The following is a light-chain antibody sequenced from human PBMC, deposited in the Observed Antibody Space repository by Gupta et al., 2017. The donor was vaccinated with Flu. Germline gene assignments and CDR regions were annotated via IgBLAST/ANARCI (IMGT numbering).Light chain of an antibody. J-gene: IGLJ3*02. CDR1: SSNIGAGDD. CDR2: GKS. Sequence: QSVLTPPPSVSRAPGQRVTISCTGSSSNIGAGDDVLWYQQLPGTAPKLLIYGKSNRLSVVPERFSGSKSGTSASLSITGLQAEDEADYYCQSYDSSLSGWVFGGGTKLTVL. CDR3: QSYDSSLSGWV. V-gene: IGLV1-40*01.